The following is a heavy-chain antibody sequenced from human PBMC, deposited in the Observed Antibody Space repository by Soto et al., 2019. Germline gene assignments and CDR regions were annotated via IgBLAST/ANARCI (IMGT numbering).Heavy chain of an antibody. CDR3: ASLTRGYCSGGSCYPVY. CDR1: GGSISSTSYF. CDR2: IYYSGST. D-gene: IGHD2-15*01. J-gene: IGHJ4*02. Sequence: QLQLQESGPGLVKPSETLSLTCTVSGGSISSTSYFWGWIRQPPGNGLEWIGSIYYSGSTYYNAPLKSRVTMAVDTSKNLIALMLTSVTAAATAVHYCASLTRGYCSGGSCYPVYWGQGTLVTVSS. V-gene: IGHV4-39*01.